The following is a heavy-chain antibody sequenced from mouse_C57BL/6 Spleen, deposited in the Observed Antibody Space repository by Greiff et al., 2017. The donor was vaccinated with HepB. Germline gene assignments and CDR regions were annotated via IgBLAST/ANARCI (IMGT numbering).Heavy chain of an antibody. Sequence: EVHLVESGAGLVKPGGSLKLSCAASGFTFSDYGMHWVRQAPEKGLEWVAYISSDSSTIYYADTVKGRCTISRDNAKNTLFLHMTSLRAADTATYYCASGRVGYAMDYWGQGTSVTVSS. D-gene: IGHD1-1*02. CDR2: ISSDSSTI. CDR1: GFTFSDYG. CDR3: ASGRVGYAMDY. V-gene: IGHV5-17*01. J-gene: IGHJ4*01.